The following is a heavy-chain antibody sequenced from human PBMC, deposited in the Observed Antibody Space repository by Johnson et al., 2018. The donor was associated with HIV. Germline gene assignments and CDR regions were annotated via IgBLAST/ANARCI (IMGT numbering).Heavy chain of an antibody. CDR2: NHSGDGT. Sequence: VQLVESGGGLIQPGGSLRLSCAASGFTVSSNYMSWVRQAPGKGLEWVSAINHSGDGTYSADSVKGRFTISRDNAKSSLYLQLNSLRAEDTAVYYCARDYQGIYDSTLRGGAFDIWGQGTMVTVSS. CDR3: ARDYQGIYDSTLRGGAFDI. CDR1: GFTVSSNY. V-gene: IGHV3-53*01. D-gene: IGHD3-22*01. J-gene: IGHJ3*02.